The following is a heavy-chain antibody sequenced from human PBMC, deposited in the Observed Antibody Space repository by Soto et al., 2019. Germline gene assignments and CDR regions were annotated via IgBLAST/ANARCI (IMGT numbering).Heavy chain of an antibody. CDR3: AKAVAKPPYYYYGTDV. J-gene: IGHJ6*02. CDR1: GFTFSSYG. D-gene: IGHD2-15*01. CDR2: ISYDGSNK. V-gene: IGHV3-30*18. Sequence: PGGSLRLSCAASGFTFSSYGMHWVRQAPGKGLEWVAVISYDGSNKYYADSVKGRFTISRDNSKNTLYLQMNSLRAEDTAVYYCAKAVAKPPYYYYGTDVWGQGTTVTVSS.